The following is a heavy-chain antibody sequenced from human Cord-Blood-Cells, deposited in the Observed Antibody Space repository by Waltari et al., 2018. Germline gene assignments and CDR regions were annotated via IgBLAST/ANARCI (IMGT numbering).Heavy chain of an antibody. D-gene: IGHD3-3*01. CDR1: EVTFSSYA. CDR2: VIPIIGIA. J-gene: IGHJ4*02. Sequence: QLQLAQAGAEVKKPGSSVKVSCKASEVTFSSYAISWVRQAPGQGLEWMGGVIPIIGIANYAQKFKGRVTITADKSTSTAHRELGSLRSEDTAVYYCARSSEHYDFWGGYYDYWGQGTLVTVSS. CDR3: ARSSEHYDFWGGYYDY. V-gene: IGHV1-69*17.